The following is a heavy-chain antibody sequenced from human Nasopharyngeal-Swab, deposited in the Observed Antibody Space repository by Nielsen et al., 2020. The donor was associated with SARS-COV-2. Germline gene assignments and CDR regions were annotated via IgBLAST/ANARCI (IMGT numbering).Heavy chain of an antibody. V-gene: IGHV3-74*03. D-gene: IGHD1-26*01. J-gene: IGHJ4*01. CDR3: TRDLSGPVDL. CDR2: VNEDGTTI. CDR1: GFRLSDYW. Sequence: GESLKISCGSSGFRLSDYWMHWVRQVPGKGLEWVARVNEDGTTITYADSVKGRFTISRDYAKNTLFLRMRSLRDDDTAVYYCTRDLSGPVDLWGFGILVTVSS.